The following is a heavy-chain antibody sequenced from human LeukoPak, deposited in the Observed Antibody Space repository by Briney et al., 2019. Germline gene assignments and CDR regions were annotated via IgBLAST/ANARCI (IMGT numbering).Heavy chain of an antibody. V-gene: IGHV4-34*01. J-gene: IGHJ5*02. CDR1: GGSFSGYY. CDR2: INRSGST. D-gene: IGHD2-2*01. CDR3: ARGSSYCSSTSCYAGWFDP. Sequence: KPSETLSLTCAVYGGSFSGYYWSWIRQPPGKGLEWIGEINRSGSTNYNPSLKSRVTIPVDTSKNQFSLKLSSVTAADTAVYYCARGSSYCSSTSCYAGWFDPWGQGTLVTVSS.